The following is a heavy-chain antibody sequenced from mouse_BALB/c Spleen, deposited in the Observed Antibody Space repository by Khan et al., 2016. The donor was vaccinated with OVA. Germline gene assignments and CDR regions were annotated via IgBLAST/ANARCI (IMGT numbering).Heavy chain of an antibody. Sequence: EVELVESGGGLVKPGGSPKLSCAASGFTFSTYTMSWIRQTPEKRLEWVATISSGGDNTYYPDSVKGRFTISRANAKNNLYLQMSSLRSEDTALYYCARSNYGNFAYWGQGTLVTVSA. D-gene: IGHD2-1*01. CDR1: GFTFSTYT. V-gene: IGHV5-9*03. CDR3: ARSNYGNFAY. CDR2: ISSGGDNT. J-gene: IGHJ3*01.